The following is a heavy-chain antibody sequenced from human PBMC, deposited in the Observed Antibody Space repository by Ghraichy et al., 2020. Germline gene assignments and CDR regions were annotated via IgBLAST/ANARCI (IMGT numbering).Heavy chain of an antibody. Sequence: SQTLSLTCAVYGGSFSGYYWSWIRQPPGKGLEWIGEINHSGSTNYNPSLKSRVTISVDTSKNQFSLKLSSVTAADTAVYYCARVMYSQDGFDYWGQGTLVTVSS. D-gene: IGHD2-21*01. CDR1: GGSFSGYY. CDR2: INHSGST. V-gene: IGHV4-34*01. J-gene: IGHJ4*02. CDR3: ARVMYSQDGFDY.